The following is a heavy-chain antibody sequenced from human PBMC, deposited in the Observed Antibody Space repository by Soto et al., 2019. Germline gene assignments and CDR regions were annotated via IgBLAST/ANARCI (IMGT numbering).Heavy chain of an antibody. J-gene: IGHJ4*02. V-gene: IGHV3-30-3*01. D-gene: IGHD5-18*01. Sequence: HPGGSLRLSCAASGFTFRSYAMHWVRQAPGKGLECVAVISHDGSRKYYTDSVKGRFTVSRDNSKNTLYLQMNSLSAEDTAVYYCARSTDTSMDRVGFDYWGQGTLVTVSS. CDR3: ARSTDTSMDRVGFDY. CDR2: ISHDGSRK. CDR1: GFTFRSYA.